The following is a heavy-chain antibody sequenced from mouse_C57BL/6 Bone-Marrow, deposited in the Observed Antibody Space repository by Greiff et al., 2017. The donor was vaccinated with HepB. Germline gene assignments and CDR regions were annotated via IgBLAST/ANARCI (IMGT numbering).Heavy chain of an antibody. CDR2: ISDGGSYT. Sequence: EVQLMESGGGLVKPGGSLKLSCAASGFTFSSYAMSWVRQTPEKRLEWVATISDGGSYTYYPDNVKGRFTISRDNAKNNLYLQMSQLKSEDTAMYYCARRYGNYGFAYWGQGTLVTVSA. J-gene: IGHJ3*01. D-gene: IGHD2-1*01. CDR3: ARRYGNYGFAY. V-gene: IGHV5-4*01. CDR1: GFTFSSYA.